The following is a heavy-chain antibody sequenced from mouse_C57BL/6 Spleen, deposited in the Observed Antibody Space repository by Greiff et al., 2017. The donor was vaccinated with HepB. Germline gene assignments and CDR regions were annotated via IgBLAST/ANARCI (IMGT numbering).Heavy chain of an antibody. CDR2: IDPSDSET. Sequence: VQLQQSGAELVRPGSSVKLSCKASGYTFTSYWMQWVKQRPIQGLEWIGNIDPSDSETHYNQKFKDKATLTVDKSSSTAYMQLSSLTSEDSAVYYCARDWYYGSSHYFDYWGQGTTLTVSS. CDR3: ARDWYYGSSHYFDY. V-gene: IGHV1-52*01. J-gene: IGHJ2*01. CDR1: GYTFTSYW. D-gene: IGHD1-1*01.